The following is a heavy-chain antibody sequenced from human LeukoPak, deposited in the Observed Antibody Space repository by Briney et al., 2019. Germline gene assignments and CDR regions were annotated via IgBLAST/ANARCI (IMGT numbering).Heavy chain of an antibody. CDR2: ISSSGSTI. CDR1: GFTFSSYS. J-gene: IGHJ3*02. CDR3: ARDSAYYSNYAGAFDI. Sequence: GGSLRLSCAASGFTFSSYSMNWVRQAPGKGLEWVSYISSSGSTIYYADSVKGRFTISRDNAKNSLYLQMNSLRAEDTAVYYCARDSAYYSNYAGAFDIWGQGTMVTVSS. D-gene: IGHD4-11*01. V-gene: IGHV3-48*04.